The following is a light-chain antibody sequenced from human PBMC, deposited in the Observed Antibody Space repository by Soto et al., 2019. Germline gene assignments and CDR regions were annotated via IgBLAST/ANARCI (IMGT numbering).Light chain of an antibody. CDR1: QSVSSSY. CDR2: AAS. V-gene: IGKV3-20*01. CDR3: QQYGSSPT. J-gene: IGKJ2*01. Sequence: EIVLTQSPATLSLSPGDRATLSCRASQSVSSSYLAWYQQKPGQAPRLLIYAASSRATCIPDRFSGSGSGADFPRTSSRLEPDGSAVYYLQQYGSSPTFGQGTKMEMK.